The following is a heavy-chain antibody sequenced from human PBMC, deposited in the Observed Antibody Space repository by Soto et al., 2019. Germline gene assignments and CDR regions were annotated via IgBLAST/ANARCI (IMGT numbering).Heavy chain of an antibody. CDR3: ARGGPYGDLPGLAVDAFDL. V-gene: IGHV3-21*01. Sequence: VQLVESGGGLVKPGGSLRLSCAASGFAFSSYNMNWVRQSPGKGLEWVSSISPPGTFMNSADSLKYRFSISRDNAGNSLCLQINSLRADHTAVYYCARGGPYGDLPGLAVDAFDLWGQGTMVTYSS. CDR2: ISPPGTFM. J-gene: IGHJ3*01. CDR1: GFAFSSYN. D-gene: IGHD4-17*01.